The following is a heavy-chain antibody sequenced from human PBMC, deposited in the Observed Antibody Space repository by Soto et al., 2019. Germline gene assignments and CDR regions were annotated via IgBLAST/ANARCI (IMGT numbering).Heavy chain of an antibody. J-gene: IGHJ4*02. CDR2: ISYDGSNK. CDR3: AKDPHILGRYPYYFDY. CDR1: GFTFSSYG. V-gene: IGHV3-30*18. D-gene: IGHD1-26*01. Sequence: GGSLRLSCAASGFTFSSYGMHWVRQAPGKGLEWVAVISYDGSNKYYADSVKGRFTISRDNSKNTLYLQMNSLRAEDTAVYYCAKDPHILGRYPYYFDYWGQGTLVTVSS.